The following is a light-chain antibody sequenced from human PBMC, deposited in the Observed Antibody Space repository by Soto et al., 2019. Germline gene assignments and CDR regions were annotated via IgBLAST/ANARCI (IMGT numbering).Light chain of an antibody. J-gene: IGLJ2*01. CDR3: SSYTSIKTIV. CDR1: SSNVCGYNY. V-gene: IGLV2-14*01. Sequence: QSALTQPASVSGSPGQSITISCTGTSSNVCGYNYISWYQQFPGKAPKLLIYDVSKRPSGVSNRFSGSKSGNTASLTISGLQAEDEADYHCSSYTSIKTIVFGGGTKLTVL. CDR2: DVS.